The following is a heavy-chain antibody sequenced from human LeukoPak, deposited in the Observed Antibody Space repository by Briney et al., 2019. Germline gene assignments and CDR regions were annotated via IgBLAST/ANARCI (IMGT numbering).Heavy chain of an antibody. J-gene: IGHJ4*02. V-gene: IGHV3-30*02. CDR3: AKGSSYSYGYNDY. CDR2: IRYDGSNK. D-gene: IGHD5-18*01. Sequence: GGSLRLSCAAPGFTFRSYGTHWVRQAPGKGLEWVAFIRYDGSNKYYVDSVKGRFTISRDNSKNTLYLQMNSLRAKDTAIYYCAKGSSYSYGYNDYWGQGTPVTVSS. CDR1: GFTFRSYG.